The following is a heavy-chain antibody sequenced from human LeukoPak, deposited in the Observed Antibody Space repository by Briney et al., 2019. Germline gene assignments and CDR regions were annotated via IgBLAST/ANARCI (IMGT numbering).Heavy chain of an antibody. CDR1: GGSINSYY. CDR3: ASSKTNGDSSGWYAWFDP. V-gene: IGHV4-59*01. J-gene: IGHJ5*02. CDR2: IHYGGST. D-gene: IGHD6-19*01. Sequence: SETLSLTCAVSGGSINSYYWTWIRQPPGKALEWIGYIHYGGSTNYNPSLKSRVTISVDTSKNQFSLKLSSVTAADTAVYYCASSKTNGDSSGWYAWFDPWGQGTLVTVSS.